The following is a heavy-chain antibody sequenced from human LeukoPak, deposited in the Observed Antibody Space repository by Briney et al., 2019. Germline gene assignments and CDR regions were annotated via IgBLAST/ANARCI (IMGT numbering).Heavy chain of an antibody. J-gene: IGHJ4*02. D-gene: IGHD3-22*01. Sequence: SETLSLTCTVSGGSISGYYWSWIRQPPGEGLEWIGYVSYSGSTNYNPSLKSRVTISVDTSKNQVSLKLRSVTAADTALYYCARWNPYDSSGYYYAFDYWGQGTPVTVSS. V-gene: IGHV4-59*01. CDR1: GGSISGYY. CDR2: VSYSGST. CDR3: ARWNPYDSSGYYYAFDY.